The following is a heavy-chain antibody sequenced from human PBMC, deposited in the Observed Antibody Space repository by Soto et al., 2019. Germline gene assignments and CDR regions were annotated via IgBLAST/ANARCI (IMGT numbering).Heavy chain of an antibody. J-gene: IGHJ4*02. CDR3: ARGPHPYFNDY. D-gene: IGHD2-8*01. V-gene: IGHV1-8*01. CDR1: GYTFTSYD. Sequence: QVQLVQSGAEVKKPGASVKVSCKASGYTFTSYDINWVRHATGQGLEWMGWMNPKNGNTGYAQKFQGRVTMTRNTSISTAYMELSSLTSEDTAVYYCARGPHPYFNDYWGQGTLVTVSS. CDR2: MNPKNGNT.